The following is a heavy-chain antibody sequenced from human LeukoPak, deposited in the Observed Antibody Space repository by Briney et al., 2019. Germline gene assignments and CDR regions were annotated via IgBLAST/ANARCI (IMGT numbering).Heavy chain of an antibody. CDR1: GGTFSSYA. V-gene: IGHV1-69*13. J-gene: IGHJ6*03. CDR3: ARGVTTGGKYYYYYYMDV. D-gene: IGHD4-11*01. Sequence: SVKVSCKASGGTFSSYAISWVRQAPGQGLEWMGATIPIFGTANYAQKFQGRVTITADESTSTAYMELSSLRSEDTAVYYCARGVTTGGKYYYYYYMDVWGKGTTVTVSS. CDR2: TIPIFGTA.